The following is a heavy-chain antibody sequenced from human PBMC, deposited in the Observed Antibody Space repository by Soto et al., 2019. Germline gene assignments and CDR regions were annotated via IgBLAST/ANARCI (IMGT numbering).Heavy chain of an antibody. Sequence: EVQLLESGGGLVQPGGSLRLSCAASGFIFSNYAMNWVRHTPGKGLEWVSLISRFGGSTYYTDSVRVRFSTSRDNSKSTLFLQMNSLRAEDTGLYYCARGRYSGFDYTVFDYWGQGALVTVSP. CDR1: GFIFSNYA. J-gene: IGHJ4*02. V-gene: IGHV3-23*01. CDR2: ISRFGGST. CDR3: ARGRYSGFDYTVFDY. D-gene: IGHD5-12*01.